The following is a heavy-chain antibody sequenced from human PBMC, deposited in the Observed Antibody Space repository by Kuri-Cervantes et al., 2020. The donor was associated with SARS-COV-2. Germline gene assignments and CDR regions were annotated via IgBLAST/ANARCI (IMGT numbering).Heavy chain of an antibody. Sequence: GESLKISCAASGFTFSGHWIHWVRQAPGKGLVWVSRINPDGSYTNNADSVKGRFTLSRDNAKNSLYLQMNSLRAEDTAVYYCARAGLYYDPSFDYWGQGTLVTVSS. V-gene: IGHV3-74*01. CDR1: GFTFSGHW. CDR3: ARAGLYYDPSFDY. J-gene: IGHJ4*02. D-gene: IGHD3-22*01. CDR2: INPDGSYT.